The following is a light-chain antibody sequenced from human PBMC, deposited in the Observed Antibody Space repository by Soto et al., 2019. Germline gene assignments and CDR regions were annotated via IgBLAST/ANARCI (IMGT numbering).Light chain of an antibody. J-gene: IGKJ1*01. CDR2: DVS. Sequence: EIVLTQSPGTLSLSPGERATLSCRSSQSVSSSYLAWYQQKPGQAPRLLIYDVSSRATGIPDRFSGSGSGTDCSLTISRLEPDDSEVYYCQQYGSSPTFGQGTKVEIK. CDR3: QQYGSSPT. V-gene: IGKV3-20*01. CDR1: QSVSSSY.